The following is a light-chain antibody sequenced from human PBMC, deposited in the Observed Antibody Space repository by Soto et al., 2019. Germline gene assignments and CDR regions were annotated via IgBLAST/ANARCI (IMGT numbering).Light chain of an antibody. J-gene: IGKJ3*01. CDR2: GAS. CDR1: QSVSSY. V-gene: IGKV1-39*01. CDR3: QQSYSTLFT. Sequence: IQMTQSPSSLSASVGDRVTITCRASQSVSSYLNWYQQKPGKAPKLLIYGASSLQSGVPSRFSGSGSGTDFTLTFSSLQPEDFATYYCQQSYSTLFTFGPGTKVDIK.